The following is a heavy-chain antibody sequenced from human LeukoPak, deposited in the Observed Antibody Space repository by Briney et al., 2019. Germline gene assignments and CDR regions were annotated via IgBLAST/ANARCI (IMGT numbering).Heavy chain of an antibody. CDR2: ISDTGNT. D-gene: IGHD2-15*01. CDR1: GFSFSSSW. CDR3: AKAPVTTCRGAFCYQFDS. J-gene: IGHJ4*02. Sequence: GGSLRLSCAASGFSFSSSWMHWGRQAQGKGLELVSAISDTGNTYHADSVKGRFTISRDSSKNTLFLQMNRLRPEDAAVYYCAKAPVTTCRGAFCYQFDSWGLGTLVTVSS. V-gene: IGHV3-23*01.